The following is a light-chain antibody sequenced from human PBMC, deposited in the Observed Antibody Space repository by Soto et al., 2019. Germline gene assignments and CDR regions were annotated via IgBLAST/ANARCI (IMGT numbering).Light chain of an antibody. V-gene: IGKV3-20*01. CDR3: QQYGSSPRT. CDR1: QSVSSSY. J-gene: IGKJ1*01. Sequence: DIAFTLSPSTLYVSPRARAALYCMASQSVSSSYLAWYQQKPGQAPRLLIYGASSRATGIPDRFSGSGSGTDFTLTISRLEPEDFAVYYCQQYGSSPRTVGQGTKVDIK. CDR2: GAS.